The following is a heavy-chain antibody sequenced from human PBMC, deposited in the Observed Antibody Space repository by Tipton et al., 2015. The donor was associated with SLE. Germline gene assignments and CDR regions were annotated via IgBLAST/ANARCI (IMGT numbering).Heavy chain of an antibody. J-gene: IGHJ4*02. Sequence: GSLRLSCAASGFPFSTAWMSWVRKAPGKGLEWVGHIRSKANNYATVYAAPVKGRFTISRDDSKNTAYLEMNSLKTEDTAVYYCSSRDGYSGARGQGTLVTVSS. CDR1: GFPFSTAW. D-gene: IGHD5-24*01. CDR2: IRSKANNYAT. CDR3: SSRDGYSGA. V-gene: IGHV3-73*01.